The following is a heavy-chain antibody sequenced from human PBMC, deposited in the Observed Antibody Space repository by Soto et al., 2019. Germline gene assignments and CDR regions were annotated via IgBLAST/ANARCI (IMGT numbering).Heavy chain of an antibody. CDR2: ISYDGSNK. Sequence: GGSLRLSCAASGFTFSSYAMHWVRQAPGKGLEWVAVISYDGSNKYYADSVKGRFTISRDNSKNTLYLQMNSLRAEDTAVYYCARQHEGMFDPWGQGTLVTVSS. CDR3: ARQHEGMFDP. CDR1: GFTFSSYA. J-gene: IGHJ5*02. V-gene: IGHV3-30-3*01.